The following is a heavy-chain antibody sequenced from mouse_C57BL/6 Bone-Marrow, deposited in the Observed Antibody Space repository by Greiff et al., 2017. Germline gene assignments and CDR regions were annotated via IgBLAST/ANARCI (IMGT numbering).Heavy chain of an antibody. CDR2: ISSGSSTI. Sequence: EVQLVESGGGLVKPGGSLKLSCAASGFTFSDYGMHWVRQAPEKGLEWVAYISSGSSTIYYADTVKGRFTISRDNAKNTLFLQMTSLRSEDTAMYYCARRPLYYGSLYYAMDYWGQGTSVTVSS. D-gene: IGHD1-1*01. CDR1: GFTFSDYG. V-gene: IGHV5-17*01. CDR3: ARRPLYYGSLYYAMDY. J-gene: IGHJ4*01.